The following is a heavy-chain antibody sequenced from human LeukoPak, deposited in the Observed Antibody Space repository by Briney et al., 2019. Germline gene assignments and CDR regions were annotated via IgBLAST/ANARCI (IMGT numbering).Heavy chain of an antibody. Sequence: PGESLKISCKGSVYSFTTYWIGWVRQLPGKGLEWMGIIYPGDSDTRYSPSFQGQVTISADKSISTAYLQWSRLKPSDTAMYYCARRDGDYEYFDLWGRGTVVTVSS. CDR2: IYPGDSDT. J-gene: IGHJ2*01. D-gene: IGHD4-17*01. V-gene: IGHV5-51*01. CDR3: ARRDGDYEYFDL. CDR1: VYSFTTYW.